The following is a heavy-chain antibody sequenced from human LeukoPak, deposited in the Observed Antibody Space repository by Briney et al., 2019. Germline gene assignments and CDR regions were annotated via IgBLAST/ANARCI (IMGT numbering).Heavy chain of an antibody. CDR1: GFTFSSYA. CDR2: FSGSGGST. J-gene: IGHJ6*02. CDR3: AKARVITYYYYYGMDV. D-gene: IGHD3-22*01. V-gene: IGHV3-23*01. Sequence: GGSLRLSCAASGFTFSSYAMSWVRQAPGKGLEWVSAFSGSGGSTYYADSVKGRFTISRDNSKNTLYLQMNSLRAEDTAVYYCAKARVITYYYYYGMDVWGQGTTVTVSS.